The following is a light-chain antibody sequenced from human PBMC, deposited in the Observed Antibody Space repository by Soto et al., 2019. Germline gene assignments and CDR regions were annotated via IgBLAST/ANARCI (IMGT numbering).Light chain of an antibody. CDR1: QGGSSH. CDR2: AVP. V-gene: IGKV1-9*01. J-gene: IGKJ5*01. Sequence: QFTQFPSSLSASVGDRVTITCSTSQGGSSHVAYHQQKRRKAPKLLIDAVPTVQSGVPSRCSSRGAAADSPPTISRLQPEDSATYCYQYLNSYPITFGQGTRLEIK. CDR3: QYLNSYPIT.